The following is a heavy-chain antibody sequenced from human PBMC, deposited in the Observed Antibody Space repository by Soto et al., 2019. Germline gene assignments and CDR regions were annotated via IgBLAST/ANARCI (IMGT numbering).Heavy chain of an antibody. V-gene: IGHV3-7*05. D-gene: IGHD2-15*01. Sequence: GGSLRLSCAASGFSFSDYWMSWVRQAPGKGLEWVANVKQDGSERYYVDPVKGRFTISRDNAKNSLYLQMNSLRAEDTAVYYCARERVVVPATIFYYYALDVWGQGTTVTVSS. CDR2: VKQDGSER. CDR3: ARERVVVPATIFYYYALDV. CDR1: GFSFSDYW. J-gene: IGHJ6*02.